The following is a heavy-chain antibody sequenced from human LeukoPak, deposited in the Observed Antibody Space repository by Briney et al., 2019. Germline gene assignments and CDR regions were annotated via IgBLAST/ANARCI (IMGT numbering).Heavy chain of an antibody. Sequence: GGSLRLSCAASGFTVSSNYMSWVRQAPGKGLEWVSVIYSGGSTYYADSVKGRFTISRDNSKNTLYLQMNSLRVEDTAIYYCARVYYGSGTYDRANNWFDPWGQGTLVTVSS. J-gene: IGHJ5*02. CDR1: GFTVSSNY. D-gene: IGHD3-10*01. CDR2: IYSGGST. CDR3: ARVYYGSGTYDRANNWFDP. V-gene: IGHV3-53*01.